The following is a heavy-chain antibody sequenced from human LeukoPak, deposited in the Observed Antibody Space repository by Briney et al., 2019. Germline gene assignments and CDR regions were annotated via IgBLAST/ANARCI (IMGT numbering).Heavy chain of an antibody. CDR2: ISGSGGST. CDR3: AKKYSTGLDP. Sequence: GGSLRLSCAASGFTFSSYAMSWVRQAPEKGLEWVSTISGSGGSTYYTDSVRGRFTISRDNSKNTLYLQMNSLRAEDTAIYYCAKKYSTGLDPWGQGTLVTVSS. J-gene: IGHJ5*02. V-gene: IGHV3-23*01. CDR1: GFTFSSYA. D-gene: IGHD1-26*01.